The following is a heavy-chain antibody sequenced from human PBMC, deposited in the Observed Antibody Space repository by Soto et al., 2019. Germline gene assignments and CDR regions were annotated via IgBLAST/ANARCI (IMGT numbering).Heavy chain of an antibody. J-gene: IGHJ4*02. CDR1: GFTFSSYA. CDR2: ISGSGGST. CDR3: AKDLGSSGCYLFGWDY. D-gene: IGHD6-19*01. V-gene: IGHV3-23*01. Sequence: GGSLRLSCAASGFTFSSYAMSWVRQAPGKGLEWVSAISGSGGSTYYADSVKGRFTISRDNSKNTLYLQMNSLRAEDTAVYYCAKDLGSSGCYLFGWDYWGQGTLFTVSS.